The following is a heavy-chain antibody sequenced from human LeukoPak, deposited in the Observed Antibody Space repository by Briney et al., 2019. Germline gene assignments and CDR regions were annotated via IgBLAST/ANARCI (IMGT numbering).Heavy chain of an antibody. Sequence: AGGSLRLSCAASRFTFSGSAMHWVRQASGKGLEWVGRIRSKANSYATAYAASVKGRFTISRDDSKNTAYLQMNSLKTEDTAVYYCRASHGSGSYPDYWGQGTLVTVSS. CDR3: RASHGSGSYPDY. V-gene: IGHV3-73*01. CDR2: IRSKANSYAT. CDR1: RFTFSGSA. D-gene: IGHD3-10*01. J-gene: IGHJ4*02.